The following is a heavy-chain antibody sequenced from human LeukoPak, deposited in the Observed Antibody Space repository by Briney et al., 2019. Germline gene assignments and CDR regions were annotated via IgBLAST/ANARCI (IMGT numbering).Heavy chain of an antibody. V-gene: IGHV5-51*01. J-gene: IGHJ6*02. D-gene: IGHD2-15*01. Sequence: PGESLKISCKGSGYSFTSYWICWGRQMRGKRLEWMGIIYPGDSDTSYSPSFQGQVTISADKSISTAYLQWSSLKASDTAMYYCARHRIGYCSGGSCSRAPYYYYGMDVWGQGTTVTVSS. CDR3: ARHRIGYCSGGSCSRAPYYYYGMDV. CDR2: IYPGDSDT. CDR1: GYSFTSYW.